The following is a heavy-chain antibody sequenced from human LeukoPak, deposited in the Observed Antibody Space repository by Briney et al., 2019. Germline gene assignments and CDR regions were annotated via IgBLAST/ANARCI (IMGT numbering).Heavy chain of an antibody. CDR2: IWYDGSKE. Sequence: GGSLRLSCAASGFTLSSHGMHWVRQAPGKGLEWVALIWYDGSKENYADSVKGRFTISRDMSKNTLNLQMNSLRVEDTAVFYCARDLSFGCLDFRGQGTLVTVSS. CDR1: GFTLSSHG. CDR3: ARDLSFGCLDF. D-gene: IGHD3-16*01. J-gene: IGHJ4*02. V-gene: IGHV3-33*01.